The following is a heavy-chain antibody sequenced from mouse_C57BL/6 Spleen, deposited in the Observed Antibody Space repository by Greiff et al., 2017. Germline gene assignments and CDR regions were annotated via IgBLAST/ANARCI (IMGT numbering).Heavy chain of an antibody. V-gene: IGHV1-80*01. D-gene: IGHD3-3*01. J-gene: IGHJ2*01. CDR1: GYAFSSYW. CDR3: ARGTGDY. Sequence: QVHVKQSGAELVKPGASVKISCKASGYAFSSYWMNWVKQRPGKGLEWIGQIYPGDGDTNYTGKFKGKATLTADKTSSTAYMHLSSLTSEDSAVYFCARGTGDYWGQGTTLTVSS. CDR2: IYPGDGDT.